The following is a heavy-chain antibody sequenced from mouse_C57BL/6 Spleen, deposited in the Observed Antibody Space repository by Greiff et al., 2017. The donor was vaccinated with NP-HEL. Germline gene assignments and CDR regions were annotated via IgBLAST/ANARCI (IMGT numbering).Heavy chain of an antibody. CDR1: GYTFTSYW. CDR2: IDPNSGGT. J-gene: IGHJ2*01. Sequence: VQLQQPGAELVKPGASVKLSCKASGYTFTSYWMHWVKQRPGRGLEWIGRIDPNSGGTKYNEKFKSKATLTVDKPSSTAYMQLSSLTSEDSAVYDCARAYITTVVASYDFDYWGQGTTLTVSS. V-gene: IGHV1-72*01. CDR3: ARAYITTVVASYDFDY. D-gene: IGHD1-1*01.